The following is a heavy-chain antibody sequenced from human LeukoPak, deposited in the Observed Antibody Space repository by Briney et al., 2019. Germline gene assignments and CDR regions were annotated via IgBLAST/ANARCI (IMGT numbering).Heavy chain of an antibody. V-gene: IGHV4-59*01. D-gene: IGHD6-13*01. CDR2: IYYSGST. J-gene: IGHJ4*02. Sequence: ETLSLTCTVSGGSISSYYWSWIRQPPGKGLEWIGYIYYSGSTNYNPSLKSRVTISVDTSKNQFSLKLSSVTAADTAVYYCARILAAAGQIDYWGQGTLVTVSS. CDR3: ARILAAAGQIDY. CDR1: GGSISSYY.